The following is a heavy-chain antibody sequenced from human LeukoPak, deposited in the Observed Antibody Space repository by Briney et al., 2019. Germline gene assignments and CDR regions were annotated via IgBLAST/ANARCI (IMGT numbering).Heavy chain of an antibody. V-gene: IGHV3-23*01. CDR2: ISGSGGST. Sequence: PGGSLRLSCAASGFTFSSYAMSWVRQAPGKGLEWVSAISGSGGSTYYADSVKGRFTISRDNSKNTLYLQMNSLRAEDTAVYYCARDLPHNCGGDCPWVYWGQGTPVTVSS. J-gene: IGHJ4*02. CDR3: ARDLPHNCGGDCPWVY. D-gene: IGHD2-21*02. CDR1: GFTFSSYA.